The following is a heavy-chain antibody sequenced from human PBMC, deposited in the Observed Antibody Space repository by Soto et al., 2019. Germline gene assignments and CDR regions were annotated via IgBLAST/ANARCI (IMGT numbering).Heavy chain of an antibody. CDR2: IKQDGSEK. V-gene: IGHV3-7*01. D-gene: IGHD6-19*01. Sequence: EVQLVESGGGLVQPGGSLRLSCAASGFTFSSYWMSWVRQAPGKGLEWVANIKQDGSEKYYVDSVKGRFTISRDNAKNSLYLQMNSLRAEDTAVYYCAKSIAVAGTYYYYYYGMDVWGQGTTVTVSS. CDR3: AKSIAVAGTYYYYYYGMDV. J-gene: IGHJ6*02. CDR1: GFTFSSYW.